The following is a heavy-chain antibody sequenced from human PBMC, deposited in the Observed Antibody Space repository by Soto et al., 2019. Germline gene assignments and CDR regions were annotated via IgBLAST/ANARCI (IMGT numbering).Heavy chain of an antibody. CDR1: GFTFSSYA. J-gene: IGHJ5*02. CDR3: AKDRGAGGRFSGIAVAGIPS. V-gene: IGHV3-23*01. CDR2: ISGGGGNT. Sequence: PGGSLRLSCAASGFTFSSYAMSWVRQTPGKGLEWVSGISGGGGNTYYADFVTGRFTISRDNSRNTLYLQMNSLRAADTAIYYCAKDRGAGGRFSGIAVAGIPSWGQGTLVTVSS. D-gene: IGHD6-19*01.